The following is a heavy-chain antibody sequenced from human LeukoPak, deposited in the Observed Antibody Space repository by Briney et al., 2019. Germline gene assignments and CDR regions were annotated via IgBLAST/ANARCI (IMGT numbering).Heavy chain of an antibody. CDR3: ATLHWKLWRWFDP. V-gene: IGHV4-34*01. Sequence: SETLSLTCAVYGGSFSGYYWSWIRQPPGKGLEWIGEINHSGSTNYNPSLKSRVTISVDTSKNQFSLKLSSVTAADTAVYYCATLHWKLWRWFDPWGQGTLVTVSS. CDR2: INHSGST. CDR1: GGSFSGYY. J-gene: IGHJ5*02. D-gene: IGHD5-18*01.